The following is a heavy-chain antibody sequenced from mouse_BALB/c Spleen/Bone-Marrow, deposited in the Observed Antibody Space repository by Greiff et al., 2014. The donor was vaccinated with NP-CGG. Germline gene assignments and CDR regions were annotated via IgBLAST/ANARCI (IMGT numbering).Heavy chain of an antibody. J-gene: IGHJ3*01. CDR3: ARADGYYAWFAY. CDR1: GFNIKDTY. Sequence: DVQLQESGVEFVKPGASVKLSCTASGFNIKDTYMHWVKRRPEQGLEWIGRIDPANDNTKYDPKFQGKATITSDTSSNTAYLQLSSLTSEDTAVYYCARADGYYAWFAYWGQGTLVTVSA. D-gene: IGHD2-3*01. CDR2: IDPANDNT. V-gene: IGHV14-3*02.